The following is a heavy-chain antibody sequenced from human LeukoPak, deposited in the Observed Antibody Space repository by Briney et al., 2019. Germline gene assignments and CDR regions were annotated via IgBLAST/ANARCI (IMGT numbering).Heavy chain of an antibody. J-gene: IGHJ6*03. CDR2: INPSGGST. V-gene: IGHV1-46*03. Sequence: ASVKVSCKASGYTFTSYYMHWVRQAPGQGREWMGIINPSGGSTSYAQKFQGRVTMTWDTSTSTAYMELSSLRSEDAAVYYCARDRSYGSGSYYYYMDVWGKGTTVTVSS. D-gene: IGHD3-10*01. CDR1: GYTFTSYY. CDR3: ARDRSYGSGSYYYYMDV.